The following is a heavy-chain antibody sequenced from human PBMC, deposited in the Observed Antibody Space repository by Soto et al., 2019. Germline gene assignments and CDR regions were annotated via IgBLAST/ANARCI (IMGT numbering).Heavy chain of an antibody. Sequence: QVQLQESGPGLVKPSETMSLTCTVSGGDISTYYWTWIRQPAGKGLEWIGRIYSSGSTKYNPSLKSRVTMSLDTSKNQFSLRLSSVTAADTAVYYWARGQRFSDWFDPWGQGTLVTVSS. CDR2: IYSSGST. CDR1: GGDISTYY. J-gene: IGHJ5*02. D-gene: IGHD3-3*01. V-gene: IGHV4-4*07. CDR3: ARGQRFSDWFDP.